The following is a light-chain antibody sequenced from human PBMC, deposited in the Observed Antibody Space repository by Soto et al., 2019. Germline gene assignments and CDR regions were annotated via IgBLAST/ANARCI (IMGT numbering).Light chain of an antibody. V-gene: IGKV3D-15*01. Sequence: ILLTQSPATLSLSPGERATLSCRASQSVGRHLAWYQQRTGQAPRLLIYDASNRDTGIPARFSGRWSGTEFTLTISRLQSEDFAVYYCQQYNNWPLTFGGGTQVEI. J-gene: IGKJ4*01. CDR3: QQYNNWPLT. CDR2: DAS. CDR1: QSVGRH.